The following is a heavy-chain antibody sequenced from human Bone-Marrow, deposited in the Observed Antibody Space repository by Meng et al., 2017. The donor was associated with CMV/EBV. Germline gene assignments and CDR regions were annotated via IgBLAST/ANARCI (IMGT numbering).Heavy chain of an antibody. J-gene: IGHJ6*02. CDR2: ISSSGSTI. D-gene: IGHD3-3*01. V-gene: IGHV3-48*03. CDR3: AKNGLYDFWSGYYTGYYYGMDV. Sequence: GESLKISCAASGFIFSSFNMNWVRQAPGKGLEWVSYISSSGSTIYYADSVKGRFTISRDNAKNSLYLQMNSLRAEDTAVYYCAKNGLYDFWSGYYTGYYYGMDVWGQGTTVTFAS. CDR1: GFIFSSFN.